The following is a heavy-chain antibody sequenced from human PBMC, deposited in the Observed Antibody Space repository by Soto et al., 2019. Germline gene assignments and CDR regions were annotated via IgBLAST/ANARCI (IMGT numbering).Heavy chain of an antibody. CDR3: AMKKPKWLGEARYYYGMDV. CDR1: GYTFTSYY. V-gene: IGHV1-46*01. D-gene: IGHD3-10*01. J-gene: IGHJ6*02. Sequence: ASVKVSCKASGYTFTSYYMHWVRQAPGQGLEWMGIINPSGGSTSYAQKFQGRVTMTRDTSTSTVYMELSSLRSEDTAVYYCAMKKPKWLGEARYYYGMDVWGQGTTVTVSS. CDR2: INPSGGST.